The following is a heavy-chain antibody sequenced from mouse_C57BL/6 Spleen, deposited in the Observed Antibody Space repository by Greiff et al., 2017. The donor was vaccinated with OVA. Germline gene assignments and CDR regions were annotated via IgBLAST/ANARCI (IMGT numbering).Heavy chain of an antibody. CDR2: IWSGGSA. CDR1: GFSLTSYG. CDR3: AKSITTGVADWYFDV. J-gene: IGHJ1*03. D-gene: IGHD1-1*01. V-gene: IGHV2-5*01. Sequence: VKLMESGPGLVQPSQSLSITCTVSGFSLTSYGVHWVRQSPGKGLEWLGVIWSGGSADYTADFMSRLRITKDNSKRQVFFKMNSLQADDTAIYYSAKSITTGVADWYFDVWGTGTTVTVSS.